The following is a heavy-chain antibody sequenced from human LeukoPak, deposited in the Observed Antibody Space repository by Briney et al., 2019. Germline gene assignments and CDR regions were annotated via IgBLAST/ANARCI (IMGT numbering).Heavy chain of an antibody. Sequence: ASVKVSCKASGYTFTSYGISWVRQAPGQGREWMGWISAYNGNTNYAQKLQGRVTMTTDTSTSTAYMELRSLRSDDTAVYYCARSSAATSNTLFDYWGQGTLVTVSS. V-gene: IGHV1-18*01. CDR1: GYTFTSYG. CDR3: ARSSAATSNTLFDY. CDR2: ISAYNGNT. J-gene: IGHJ4*02.